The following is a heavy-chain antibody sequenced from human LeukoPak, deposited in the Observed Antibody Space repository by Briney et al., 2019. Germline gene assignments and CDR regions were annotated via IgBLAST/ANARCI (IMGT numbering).Heavy chain of an antibody. J-gene: IGHJ4*02. CDR2: INPSGGST. CDR1: GYTFTSYY. D-gene: IGHD3-10*01. CDR3: ARDLRFGELSFLPFDY. Sequence: ASVKVSCKASGYTFTSYYMHWVRQAPGQGLEWMGIINPSGGSTSYAQKFQGRVTMTRDMSTSTAYMEVSSLRSEDTAVYYCARDLRFGELSFLPFDYWGQGTLVTVSS. V-gene: IGHV1-46*01.